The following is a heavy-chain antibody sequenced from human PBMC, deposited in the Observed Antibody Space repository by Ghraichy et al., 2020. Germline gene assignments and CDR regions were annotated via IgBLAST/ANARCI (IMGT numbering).Heavy chain of an antibody. CDR2: IYYSGST. J-gene: IGHJ6*02. V-gene: IGHV4-59*01. CDR3: ARSYDSSGYYYYGMDA. CDR1: GGSIRRYY. D-gene: IGHD3-22*01. Sequence: SQTLSLTCTVSGGSIRRYYWSWIRQPPGKGLEWIGYIYYSGSTNYNPSLKSRVTISVDTSKNQFSLKLSSVTAADTAVYYCARSYDSSGYYYYGMDAGGQGATATVSS.